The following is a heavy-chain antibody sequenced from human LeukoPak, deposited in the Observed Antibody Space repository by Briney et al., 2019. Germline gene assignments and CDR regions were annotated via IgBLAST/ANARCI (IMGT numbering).Heavy chain of an antibody. CDR2: ISYDGSNK. J-gene: IGHJ4*02. D-gene: IGHD2-15*01. V-gene: IGHV3-30*18. CDR3: AKGSHPSGYFDY. CDR1: GFTFSNAW. Sequence: GGSLRLSCATSGFTFSNAWMNWVRQAPGKGLEWVAVISYDGSNKYYADSVKGRFTISRDNSKNTLYLQMNSLRAEDTAVYYCAKGSHPSGYFDYWGQGTLVTVSS.